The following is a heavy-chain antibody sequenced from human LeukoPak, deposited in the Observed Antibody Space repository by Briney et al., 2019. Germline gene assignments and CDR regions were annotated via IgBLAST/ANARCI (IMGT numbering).Heavy chain of an antibody. V-gene: IGHV3-48*03. Sequence: PGGSLRLSCEASGFTFSSYRMNWVRQAPGKGLEWISYIHFSGVPTHYADSVKGRFSISRDNVKNSLYLEMNSLRAEDTAVYYCAKQAISKDYDFWSGYYTVPIAQVYNWFDPWGQGTLVTVSS. CDR3: AKQAISKDYDFWSGYYTVPIAQVYNWFDP. D-gene: IGHD3-3*01. CDR2: IHFSGVPT. CDR1: GFTFSSYR. J-gene: IGHJ5*02.